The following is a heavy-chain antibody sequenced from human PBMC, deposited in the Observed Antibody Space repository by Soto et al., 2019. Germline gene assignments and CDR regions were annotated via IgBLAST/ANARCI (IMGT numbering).Heavy chain of an antibody. CDR1: GYSFTSYW. Sequence: GESLKISCKGSGYSFTSYWISWVRQMPGKGLEWMGRIDPSDSYTNYSPSFQGHVTISADKSISTAYLQWSSLKASDTAMYYCARPTVRGVNYYYGMDVWRQGTTVTVSS. D-gene: IGHD3-10*01. CDR2: IDPSDSYT. J-gene: IGHJ6*02. V-gene: IGHV5-10-1*01. CDR3: ARPTVRGVNYYYGMDV.